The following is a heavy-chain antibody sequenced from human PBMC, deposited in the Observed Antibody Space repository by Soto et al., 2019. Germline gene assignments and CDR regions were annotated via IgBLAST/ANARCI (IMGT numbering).Heavy chain of an antibody. CDR1: AYTFTTYG. J-gene: IGHJ6*02. Sequence: QVQLVQSGPEVKKPGASVKVSCKASAYTFTTYGISWVRQAPGQGLEWMGWISGYNGQTNYAQKFRGRVTITTDTATSTAYIELRSQRSNDTAMDYGARDGGKERGVEGLNARDVWGQGTTVTVSS. V-gene: IGHV1-18*01. D-gene: IGHD3-16*01. CDR3: ARDGGKERGVEGLNARDV. CDR2: ISGYNGQT.